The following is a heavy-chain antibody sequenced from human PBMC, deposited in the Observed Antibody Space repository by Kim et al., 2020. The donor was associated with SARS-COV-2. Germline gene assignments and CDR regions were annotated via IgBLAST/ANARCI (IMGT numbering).Heavy chain of an antibody. CDR1: GGTFSSFA. Sequence: SVKVSCKASGGTFSSFAISWVRQAPGQGLEWMGGIIPIFGKANYAQKFQGRVTITADESTSTAYMELSSLRSEDTAVYYCARERGGDNIVVVPAPDAFDIWGQGTMV. CDR2: IIPIFGKA. V-gene: IGHV1-69*13. D-gene: IGHD2-2*01. CDR3: ARERGGDNIVVVPAPDAFDI. J-gene: IGHJ3*02.